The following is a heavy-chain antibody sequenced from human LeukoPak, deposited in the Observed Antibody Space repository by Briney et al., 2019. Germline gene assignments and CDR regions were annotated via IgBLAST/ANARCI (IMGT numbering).Heavy chain of an antibody. CDR2: INHSGST. J-gene: IGHJ4*02. CDR1: GGSFSGYY. D-gene: IGHD6-13*01. V-gene: IGHV4-34*01. CDR3: ARGAWDSSWYFVEYYFDY. Sequence: SETLSLTCAVYGGSFSGYYWSWIRQPPGKGLEWIGEINHSGSTNYNPSLKSRVTISVDTSKNQFSLKLSSVTAADTAVYYCARGAWDSSWYFVEYYFDYWGQGTLVTVSS.